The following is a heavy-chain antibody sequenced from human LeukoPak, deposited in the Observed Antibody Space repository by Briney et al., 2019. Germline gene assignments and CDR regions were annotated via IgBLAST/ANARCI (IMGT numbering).Heavy chain of an antibody. Sequence: GGSLRLSCAASGFTFSSYAMHWVRQAPGKGLEWVAVISYDGSNKYYADSVKGRFTFSRDNSKNTLYLQMNSLTAADTAVYYCAKERYDSSGYYDYWGQGTLVTVSS. CDR2: ISYDGSNK. D-gene: IGHD3-22*01. V-gene: IGHV3-30*04. CDR3: AKERYDSSGYYDY. CDR1: GFTFSSYA. J-gene: IGHJ4*02.